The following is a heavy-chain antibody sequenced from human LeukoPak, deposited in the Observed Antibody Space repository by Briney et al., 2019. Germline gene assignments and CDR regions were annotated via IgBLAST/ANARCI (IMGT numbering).Heavy chain of an antibody. J-gene: IGHJ3*02. D-gene: IGHD5-12*01. V-gene: IGHV3-9*01. Sequence: QPGGSLRLSCAASGFTFDDYAMHWVRQAPGKGLEWVSGISWNSGSIGYADSVKGRFTISRDNAKNSLYLQMNSLRAEDTALYYCAKGGSGYDYARGVFDIWGQGTMVTVSS. CDR3: AKGGSGYDYARGVFDI. CDR2: ISWNSGSI. CDR1: GFTFDDYA.